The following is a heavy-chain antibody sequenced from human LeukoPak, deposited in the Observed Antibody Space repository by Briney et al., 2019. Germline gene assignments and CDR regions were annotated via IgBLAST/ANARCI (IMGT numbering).Heavy chain of an antibody. V-gene: IGHV4-30-4*01. Sequence: SETLSLTCTVSGGSISSGDYYWSWIRQPPGKGLEWIGYIYYSGSTYYNPSLKSRFTISVDTSKNQFSLKLSSVTAADTAVYYCARETTVTTYYFDYWGQGTLVTVSS. J-gene: IGHJ4*02. CDR3: ARETTVTTYYFDY. CDR1: GGSISSGDYY. CDR2: IYYSGST. D-gene: IGHD4-17*01.